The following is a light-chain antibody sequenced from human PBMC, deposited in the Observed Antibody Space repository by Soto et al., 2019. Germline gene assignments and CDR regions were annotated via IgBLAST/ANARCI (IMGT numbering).Light chain of an antibody. V-gene: IGKV1-9*01. CDR1: QGISSY. CDR3: QQLNSYPPRLT. Sequence: DIQLTQSPSFLSASVGDRVTITCRASQGISSYLAWYQQKPGKAPKLLIYAASTLQSGVPSRFSGSGSGTEFTLTTSSLQPEDSATSYCQQLNSYPPRLTLVGGTKAEIK. J-gene: IGKJ4*01. CDR2: AAS.